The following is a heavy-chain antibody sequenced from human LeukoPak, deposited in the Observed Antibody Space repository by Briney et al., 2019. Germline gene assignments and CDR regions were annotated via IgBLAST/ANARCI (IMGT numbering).Heavy chain of an antibody. CDR1: GGSLSSSSYY. D-gene: IGHD1-26*01. Sequence: SETLSLTCTVSGGSLSSSSYYWGWIRQPPGKGLEWIGSIYYGGSTYYNPSLKSRVTISVDTSKNQFSLKLSSVTAADTAVYYCARHSVGRGGSYFRHWYFDLWGRGTLVTVSS. CDR3: ARHSVGRGGSYFRHWYFDL. CDR2: IYYGGST. J-gene: IGHJ2*01. V-gene: IGHV4-39*01.